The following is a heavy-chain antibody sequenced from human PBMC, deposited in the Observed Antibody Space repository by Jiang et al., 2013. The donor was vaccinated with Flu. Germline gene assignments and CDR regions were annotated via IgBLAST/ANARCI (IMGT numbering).Heavy chain of an antibody. V-gene: IGHV4-34*01. CDR3: AREPSSSPRGGWFDP. J-gene: IGHJ5*02. CDR1: GGSFSGHY. D-gene: IGHD2-15*01. CDR2: INHSGST. Sequence: LLKPSETLSLTCAVYGGSFSGHYWAWIRQPPGTGLEWIGDINHSGSTNYNPPLKSRVTISVDTSKNQFSLNLTSVTAADTAVYYCAREPSSSPRGGWFDPWGQGTLVTVSS.